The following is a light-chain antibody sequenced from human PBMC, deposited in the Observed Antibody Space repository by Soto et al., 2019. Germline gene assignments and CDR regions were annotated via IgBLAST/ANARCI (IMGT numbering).Light chain of an antibody. CDR3: QQYGSSSFT. Sequence: ESVLTQSPGTLSMSPGERAALSCRASQSVSRSYSAWYQQKPGQAPRLLIYGASRRATGIPDRFSGSGSGADFTLTISRLGPEDFAVYYLQQYGSSSFTFGPGTKVDI. J-gene: IGKJ3*01. CDR2: GAS. CDR1: QSVSRSY. V-gene: IGKV3-20*01.